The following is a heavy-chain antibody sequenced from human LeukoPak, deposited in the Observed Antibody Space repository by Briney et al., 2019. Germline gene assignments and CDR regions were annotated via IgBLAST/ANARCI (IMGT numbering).Heavy chain of an antibody. CDR3: ARVNGSGYDWVLGYMDV. CDR2: MNPNSGNT. D-gene: IGHD5-12*01. Sequence: ASVKVSCKASGYTFTSYDINWVRQATGQGLEWMGWMNPNSGNTGYAQKFQGRVTMTRNTSISTAYMELSSLRSEDTAVYYCARVNGSGYDWVLGYMDVWGKGTTVTVSS. CDR1: GYTFTSYD. J-gene: IGHJ6*03. V-gene: IGHV1-8*01.